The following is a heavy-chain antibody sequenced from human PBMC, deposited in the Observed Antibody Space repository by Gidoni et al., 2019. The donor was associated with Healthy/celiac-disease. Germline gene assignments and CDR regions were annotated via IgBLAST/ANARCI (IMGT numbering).Heavy chain of an antibody. CDR2: ISGSGGST. CDR3: AKPSIAYDYVWGSSYYFDY. Sequence: EVQLLESGGGLVQPGGSLRLSCAASGFTFSSYAMSWVRQAPGKGLEWVSAISGSGGSTYYADSVKGRFTISRDNSKNTLYLQMNSLRAEDTAGYYCAKPSIAYDYVWGSSYYFDYWGQGTLVTVSS. CDR1: GFTFSSYA. J-gene: IGHJ4*02. D-gene: IGHD3-16*01. V-gene: IGHV3-23*01.